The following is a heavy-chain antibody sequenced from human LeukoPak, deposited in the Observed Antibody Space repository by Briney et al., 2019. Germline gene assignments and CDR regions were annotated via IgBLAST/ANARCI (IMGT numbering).Heavy chain of an antibody. V-gene: IGHV3-23*01. CDR3: AKDGYERSFDY. D-gene: IGHD5-12*01. CDR2: ISGSGGST. J-gene: IGHJ4*02. CDR1: GFTFSSCW. Sequence: GGSLRLSCAASGFTFSSCWMSWVRQAPGKGLEWVSAISGSGGSTYYADSVKGRFTISRDNSKNTLYLQMNSLRAEDTAVYYCAKDGYERSFDYWGQGTLVTVSS.